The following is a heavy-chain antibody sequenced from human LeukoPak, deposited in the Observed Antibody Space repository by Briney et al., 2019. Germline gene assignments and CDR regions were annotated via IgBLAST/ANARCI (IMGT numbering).Heavy chain of an antibody. CDR3: ASRSSSWSFDY. V-gene: IGHV4-59*01. Sequence: SETLSLTCTLSGDSLSSYYWSWIRQPPGKGLEWIGYIYYSGSTNYNPSLKSRVTISVDTSKNQFYLKLNCVTAADTAVYYCASRSSSWSFDYWGQGTLVTVSS. D-gene: IGHD6-13*01. CDR2: IYYSGST. J-gene: IGHJ4*02. CDR1: GDSLSSYY.